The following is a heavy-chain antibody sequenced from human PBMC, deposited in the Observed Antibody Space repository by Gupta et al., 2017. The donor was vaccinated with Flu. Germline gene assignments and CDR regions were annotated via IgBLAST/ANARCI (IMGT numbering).Heavy chain of an antibody. CDR3: AKKGPDMTIAADK. CDR2: INRLGSA. D-gene: IGHD6-13*01. V-gene: IGHV4-34*01. J-gene: IGHJ4*02. CDR1: VGPCSAFY. Sequence: QVQLHQWGAGLFKPSATLSLTCAVYVGPCSAFYLTWLRPLPGKGLEWIGEINRLGSANYNPAHKSRVTISVDTSKSQFSLNLTSVSAADTALYYCAKKGPDMTIAADKWGQGTLVTVSS.